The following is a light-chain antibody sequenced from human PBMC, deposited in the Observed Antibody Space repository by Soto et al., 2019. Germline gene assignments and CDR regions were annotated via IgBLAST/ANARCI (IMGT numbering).Light chain of an antibody. J-gene: IGLJ2*01. CDR1: SSDVGGYNS. CDR3: SSYTSSSLLV. CDR2: DVS. Sequence: QPVLTQPASVSGSPGQSITISCTGTSSDVGGYNSVSWYQQHPGKAPKLMIYDVSHRPSGVSDRFSGSKSGNTAALTISGLQAEGEADYYCSSYTSSSLLVFGGGTKLTVL. V-gene: IGLV2-14*01.